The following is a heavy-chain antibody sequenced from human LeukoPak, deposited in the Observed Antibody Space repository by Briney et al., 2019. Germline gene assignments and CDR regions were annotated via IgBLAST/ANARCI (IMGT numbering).Heavy chain of an antibody. CDR2: IYSGGST. CDR1: GFTVSSNY. CDR3: ARVRGSGWSLDFDY. J-gene: IGHJ4*02. D-gene: IGHD6-19*01. Sequence: PGGSLRLSCAASGFTVSSNYMSWVRQAPGKGLEWVSVIYSGGSTYYADSVKGRFTISRDNSKNTLYLQMNSLRAEDTAVYYCARVRGSGWSLDFDYWGQGTLVTVSS. V-gene: IGHV3-53*01.